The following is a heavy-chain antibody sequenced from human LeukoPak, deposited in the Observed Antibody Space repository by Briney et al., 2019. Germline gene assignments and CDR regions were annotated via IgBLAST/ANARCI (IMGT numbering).Heavy chain of an antibody. CDR3: ARYCSSSTCSDYYYYGMDV. J-gene: IGHJ6*02. D-gene: IGHD2-2*01. V-gene: IGHV3-21*01. CDR1: GFTFRSYS. Sequence: PGGSLRLSCAASGFTFRSYSMNWVRQAPGKGLEWVSSISDSGSYIFYGDSVKGRFTISRDNAKKLLYLQMNSLRAEDTALYFCARYCSSSTCSDYYYYGMDVWGQGTTVTVSS. CDR2: ISDSGSYI.